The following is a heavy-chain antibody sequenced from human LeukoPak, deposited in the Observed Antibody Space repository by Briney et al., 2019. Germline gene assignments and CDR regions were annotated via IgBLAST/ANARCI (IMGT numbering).Heavy chain of an antibody. D-gene: IGHD4-17*01. CDR1: GFTFSNAW. CDR2: IKSKTDGGTT. J-gene: IGHJ6*03. CDR3: ARDPTTVTSRYYYYYYMDV. V-gene: IGHV3-15*01. Sequence: GGSLRLSCAASGFTFSNAWMSWVRQAPGKGLEWVGRIKSKTDGGTTDYAAPVKGRFTISRDDSKNTLYLQMNSLRAEDTAVYYCARDPTTVTSRYYYYYYMDVWGKGTTVTVSS.